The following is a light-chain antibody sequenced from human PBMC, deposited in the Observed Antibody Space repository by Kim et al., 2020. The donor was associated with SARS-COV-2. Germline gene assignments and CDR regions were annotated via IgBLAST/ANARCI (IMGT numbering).Light chain of an antibody. V-gene: IGKV3-20*01. CDR2: GAS. J-gene: IGKJ2*01. Sequence: SLSPGEGATLSCRASQSVGTGLDWFQQRPGQAPRLLIYGASTRATGIPDRFSGSGSGTDFTLTVSRLEPEDFAVYYCQQYGSSPRAFGQGTKLEIK. CDR3: QQYGSSPRA. CDR1: QSVGTG.